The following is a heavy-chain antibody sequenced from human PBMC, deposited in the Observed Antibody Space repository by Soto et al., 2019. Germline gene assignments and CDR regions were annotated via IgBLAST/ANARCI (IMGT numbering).Heavy chain of an antibody. Sequence: PSETLSLTCTVSGGSVSSGSYYWSWIRQPPGKGLEWIGYIYYSGSTNYNPSLKSRVTISVDTSKNQFSLKLSSVTAADTAVYYCATYTVTTLFWGQGTLVTVSS. CDR2: IYYSGST. J-gene: IGHJ4*02. CDR1: GGSVSSGSYY. D-gene: IGHD4-17*01. V-gene: IGHV4-61*01. CDR3: ATYTVTTLF.